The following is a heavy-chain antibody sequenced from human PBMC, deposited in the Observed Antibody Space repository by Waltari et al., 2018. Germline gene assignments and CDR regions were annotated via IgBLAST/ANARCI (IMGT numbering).Heavy chain of an antibody. CDR1: GFTFSSYR. D-gene: IGHD3-3*01. Sequence: EVQLVESGGGLVKPGGSLRLSCAASGFTFSSYRMNWVRQARGKGMEWVSSISSSSCYIYYADSVKDRFTISRDNAKNSLYLQMNSLRAEDTAVYYCARDSYYDFWSYYYMDVWGKGTTVTVSS. CDR2: ISSSSCYI. CDR3: ARDSYYDFWSYYYMDV. V-gene: IGHV3-21*01. J-gene: IGHJ6*03.